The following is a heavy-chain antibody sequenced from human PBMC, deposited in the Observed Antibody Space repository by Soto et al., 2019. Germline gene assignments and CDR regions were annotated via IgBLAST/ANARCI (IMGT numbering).Heavy chain of an antibody. CDR3: ARGPYSSSWYGSDAFDI. V-gene: IGHV1-8*01. J-gene: IGHJ3*02. D-gene: IGHD6-13*01. CDR1: GYTFTSYD. CDR2: MNPNSGNT. Sequence: ASVKVSCKASGYTFTSYDINWVRQATGQGLEWMGWMNPNSGNTGYAQKFQGRVTMTRNTSISTAYMELSSLRSEDTAVYYCARGPYSSSWYGSDAFDIWGQGTMVTVSS.